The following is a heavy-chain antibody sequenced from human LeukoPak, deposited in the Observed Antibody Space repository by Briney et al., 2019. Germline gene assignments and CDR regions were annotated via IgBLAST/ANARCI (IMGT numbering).Heavy chain of an antibody. D-gene: IGHD2-2*01. J-gene: IGHJ4*02. Sequence: PSETLSLTCTVSGGSLSSYYWSWIRQPPGKGLEWIGYIYYSGSTSYNPSLKSRVTISVDTSKNQFSLKLPSVTAADTALYYCARDLRGSSCYDYWGQGTLVTVSS. CDR2: IYYSGST. V-gene: IGHV4-59*01. CDR1: GGSLSSYY. CDR3: ARDLRGSSCYDY.